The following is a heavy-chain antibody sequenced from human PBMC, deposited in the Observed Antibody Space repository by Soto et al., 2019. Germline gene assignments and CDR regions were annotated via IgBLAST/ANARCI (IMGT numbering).Heavy chain of an antibody. Sequence: ASVKVSCEASGYTFTSYYMHWVRQAPGQGLEWMGIINPSGGSTSYAQKFQGRVTMTRDTSTSTVYMELSSLRSEDTAVYYCARDFVEQWLVENYYYYYGMDVWGQGTTVTVSS. V-gene: IGHV1-46*01. D-gene: IGHD6-19*01. CDR1: GYTFTSYY. J-gene: IGHJ6*02. CDR2: INPSGGST. CDR3: ARDFVEQWLVENYYYYYGMDV.